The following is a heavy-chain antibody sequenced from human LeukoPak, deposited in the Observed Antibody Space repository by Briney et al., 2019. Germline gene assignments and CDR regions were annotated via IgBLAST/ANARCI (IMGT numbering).Heavy chain of an antibody. Sequence: GGSLRLSCAASGFTFSSYGMHWVRQAPGKGLEWVALISYDGTNKYYADSVKGRFTISRDDSKNTLYLQMNSLRAEDTAVYYCAKVRGYSYANGCDYWGQGTLVTVSS. CDR3: AKVRGYSYANGCDY. CDR2: ISYDGTNK. CDR1: GFTFSSYG. D-gene: IGHD5-18*01. V-gene: IGHV3-30*18. J-gene: IGHJ4*02.